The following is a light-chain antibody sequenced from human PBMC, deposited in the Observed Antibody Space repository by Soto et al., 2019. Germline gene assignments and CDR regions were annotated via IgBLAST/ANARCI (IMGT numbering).Light chain of an antibody. Sequence: EIVLTQSPGTLSLSPGERATLSCSASQSVSNNYLAWHQQKPGQAPRLLIYGASSRATGIPDRFSGSGSGTDFTLTISRLEPEDFAVYYCQQYGSSLTWTFGQGTKVDI. CDR3: QQYGSSLTWT. V-gene: IGKV3-20*01. J-gene: IGKJ1*01. CDR1: QSVSNNY. CDR2: GAS.